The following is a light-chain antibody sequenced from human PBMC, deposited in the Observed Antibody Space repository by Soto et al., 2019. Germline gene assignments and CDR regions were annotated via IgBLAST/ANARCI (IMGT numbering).Light chain of an antibody. CDR1: QSISSY. V-gene: IGKV1-39*01. CDR3: QQSYSTPLLT. Sequence: DIQMTQSPSSLSASVGDRVTITCRASQSISSYLNWYQQKPGKAPKLLIYAASSLQSGVPSRVSGSGSGTDFTLTISSLQPEDFATYYCQQSYSTPLLTFGPGTKVDIK. CDR2: AAS. J-gene: IGKJ3*01.